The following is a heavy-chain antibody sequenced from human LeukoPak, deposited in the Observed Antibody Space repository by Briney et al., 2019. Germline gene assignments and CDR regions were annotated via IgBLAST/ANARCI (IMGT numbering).Heavy chain of an antibody. D-gene: IGHD3-10*01. CDR3: ARVEEGYGSGRRGNFYYYYMDV. J-gene: IGHJ6*03. CDR2: FHYSGST. CDR1: GGSISSYY. Sequence: SETLSLTCTVSGGSISSYYWSWIRQPPGKGLEWIGYFHYSGSTNYKPSLKSRVTISVDTSKNQFSLKLSSVTAADTAVYYCARVEEGYGSGRRGNFYYYYMDVWGRGTTVTISS. V-gene: IGHV4-59*01.